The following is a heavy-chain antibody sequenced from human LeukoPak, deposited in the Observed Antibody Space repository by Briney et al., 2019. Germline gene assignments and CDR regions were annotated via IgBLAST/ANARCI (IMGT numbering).Heavy chain of an antibody. CDR1: GDGVSSNSAA. Sequence: SQTLSLTCAISGDGVSSNSAAWNWIRQSPSRGLEWLGRTYYRSKWYNDYAVSVKSRITINPDTSKNQFSLQLNSVTPEDTAVYYCARGYCSSTSCSVYYYYGMDVWGQGTTVTVSS. D-gene: IGHD2-2*01. CDR3: ARGYCSSTSCSVYYYYGMDV. J-gene: IGHJ6*02. CDR2: TYYRSKWYN. V-gene: IGHV6-1*01.